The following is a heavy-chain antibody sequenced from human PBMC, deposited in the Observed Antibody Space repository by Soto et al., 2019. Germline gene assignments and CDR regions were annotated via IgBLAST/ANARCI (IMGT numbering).Heavy chain of an antibody. CDR3: ARDTMVRGVIMRGSYYFDY. D-gene: IGHD3-10*01. V-gene: IGHV4-34*01. CDR1: GGSFSGDY. CDR2: INHSGST. J-gene: IGHJ4*02. Sequence: SETLSLTCAVYGGSFSGDYWSWIRQPPGKGLEWIGEINHSGSTNYNPSLKSRVTISVDTSKNQFSLKLSSVTAADTAVYYCARDTMVRGVIMRGSYYFDYWGQGTLVTVSS.